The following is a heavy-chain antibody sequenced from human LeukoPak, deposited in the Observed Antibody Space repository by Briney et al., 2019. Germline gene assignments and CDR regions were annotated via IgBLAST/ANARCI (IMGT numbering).Heavy chain of an antibody. CDR3: ARDRGSTNLPVYYMDV. D-gene: IGHD3-16*01. CDR2: ISSNGGST. Sequence: GGSLRLSCAASGFTFSSYAMHWVRQAPGKGLEYVSAISSNGGSTYYANSVKGRFTISRDNSKNTLYLQMGSLRAEDMAVYYCARDRGSTNLPVYYMDVWGKGTTVTVSS. CDR1: GFTFSSYA. V-gene: IGHV3-64*01. J-gene: IGHJ6*03.